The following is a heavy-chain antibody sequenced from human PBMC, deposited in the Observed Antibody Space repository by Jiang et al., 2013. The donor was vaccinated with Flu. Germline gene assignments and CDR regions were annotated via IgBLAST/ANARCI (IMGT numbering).Heavy chain of an antibody. CDR2: IDWDDDK. CDR3: ARISSGSPAYDY. V-gene: IGHV2-70*11. J-gene: IGHJ4*02. D-gene: IGHD1-26*01. Sequence: KPTQTLTLTCTFSGFSLSTSGMCVSWIRQPPGKALEWLARIDWDDDKYYSTSLKTRLTISKDTSKNQVVLTMTNMDPVDTATYYCARISSGSPAYDYWGQGTLVTVSS. CDR1: GFSLSTSGMC.